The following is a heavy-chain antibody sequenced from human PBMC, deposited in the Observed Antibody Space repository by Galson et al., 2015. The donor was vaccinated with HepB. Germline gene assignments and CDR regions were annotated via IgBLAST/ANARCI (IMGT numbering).Heavy chain of an antibody. CDR3: ARDGGIAVAQNYFDY. D-gene: IGHD6-19*01. Sequence: SLRLSCAASGFTFSSYAMHWVRQAPGKGLEWVAVISYDGSNKYYADSVKGRFTISGDNSKNTLYLQMNSLRAEDTAVYYCARDGGIAVAQNYFDYWGQGTLVTVSS. CDR1: GFTFSSYA. J-gene: IGHJ4*02. CDR2: ISYDGSNK. V-gene: IGHV3-30*04.